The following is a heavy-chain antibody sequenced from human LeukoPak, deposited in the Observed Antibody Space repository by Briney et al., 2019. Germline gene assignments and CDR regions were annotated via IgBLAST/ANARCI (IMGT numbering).Heavy chain of an antibody. Sequence: PGGSLRLSCAASGFTFDDYGMSWVRQAPGKGLEWVSGINWNGGRTGYADSVKGRFTISGDNAKNSLYLQMKSLRVEGTALYYCARNTAYQLSSTGDYWGQGTLVTVSS. J-gene: IGHJ4*02. D-gene: IGHD2-2*01. CDR2: INWNGGRT. V-gene: IGHV3-20*04. CDR1: GFTFDDYG. CDR3: ARNTAYQLSSTGDY.